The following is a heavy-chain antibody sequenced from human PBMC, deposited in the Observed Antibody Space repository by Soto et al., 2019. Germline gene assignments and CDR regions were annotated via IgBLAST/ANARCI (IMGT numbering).Heavy chain of an antibody. V-gene: IGHV3-49*03. J-gene: IGHJ4*02. CDR2: IRTKGFGETT. Sequence: GGSLRLSCTASGFTFGAYAMSWFRKAPGKGLDWVGFIRTKGFGETTANSASVKGRSTISRNDCESISYLRMNSRKTVDTAVYYCTSELRFFDYRGPGTRVTVSS. D-gene: IGHD3-3*01. CDR3: TSELRFFDY. CDR1: GFTFGAYA.